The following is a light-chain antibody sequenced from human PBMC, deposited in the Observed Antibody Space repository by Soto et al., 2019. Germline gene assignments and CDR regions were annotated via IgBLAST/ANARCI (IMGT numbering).Light chain of an antibody. CDR3: SSYSSSSTLVV. CDR1: SSDVGGFLY. J-gene: IGLJ2*01. Sequence: QSVLTQPASVSGYPGQSITISCTGTSSDVGGFLYVSWFQQHPGKAPKLMIYAVSNRPSGISNRFSGSKSGNTASLTISGLQAEDEADYYCSSYSSSSTLVVFGGGTKLTVL. V-gene: IGLV2-14*01. CDR2: AVS.